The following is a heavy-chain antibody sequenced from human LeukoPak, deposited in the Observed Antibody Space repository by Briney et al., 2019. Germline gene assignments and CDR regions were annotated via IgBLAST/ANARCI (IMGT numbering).Heavy chain of an antibody. CDR3: ARGIVGATTDSDY. J-gene: IGHJ4*02. V-gene: IGHV1-8*02. Sequence: ASVKVSCKASGYTFTNYDNNWVRQATGQGLEWMGWMNPNSGNTGYAQKFQGRVTMTRNTSISTAYMELSSLRSEDTAVYYCARGIVGATTDSDYWGQGTLVTVSS. CDR2: MNPNSGNT. D-gene: IGHD1-26*01. CDR1: GYTFTNYD.